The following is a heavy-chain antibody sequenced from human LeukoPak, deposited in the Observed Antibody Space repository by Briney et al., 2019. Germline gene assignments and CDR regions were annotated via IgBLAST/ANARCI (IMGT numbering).Heavy chain of an antibody. CDR1: GYTFTSYD. D-gene: IGHD2-8*01. CDR3: ARGLVGYCTNGVCYNPYNWFDP. J-gene: IGHJ5*02. Sequence: ASVKVSCMASGYTFTSYDINWVRQATGQGLEWMGWMNPNSGNTGYAQKFQGRVSITRNTSISTAYMELSSLRSEDTAVYYCARGLVGYCTNGVCYNPYNWFDPWGQGTLVTVSS. CDR2: MNPNSGNT. V-gene: IGHV1-8*03.